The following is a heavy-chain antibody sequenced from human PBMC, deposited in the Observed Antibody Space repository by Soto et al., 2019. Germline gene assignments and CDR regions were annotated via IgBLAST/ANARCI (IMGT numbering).Heavy chain of an antibody. Sequence: QAKLVESGGGVVQPGRSLRLSCAASGFTSSSYGMHWVRQAPGTGLEWVAVISYDGGLQHYADSVKGRFTISRDNSKNMVLLQMNSLRAEVTAVYYCVSDRGYGHASVPYSWGQGTLVSVSS. J-gene: IGHJ4*02. CDR1: GFTSSSYG. V-gene: IGHV3-30*03. CDR3: VSDRGYGHASVPYS. D-gene: IGHD5-18*01. CDR2: ISYDGGLQ.